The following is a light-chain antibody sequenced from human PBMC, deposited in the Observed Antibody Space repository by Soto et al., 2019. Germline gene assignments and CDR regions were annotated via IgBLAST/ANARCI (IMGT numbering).Light chain of an antibody. CDR3: QQSHNWPWT. V-gene: IGKV3-15*01. J-gene: IGKJ1*01. CDR1: QSISDT. CDR2: SAS. Sequence: EIVMTQSPATLSVSPRGRATISCMASQSISDTLAWYQQRPGQAPRLLIYSASRGTTGFPARFSGSGSGTDFTLTISSLQSEDFAVYYCQQSHNWPWTLGRGTKVDIK.